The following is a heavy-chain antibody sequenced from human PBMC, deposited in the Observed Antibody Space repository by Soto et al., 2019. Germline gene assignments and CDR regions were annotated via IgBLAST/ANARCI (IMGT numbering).Heavy chain of an antibody. Sequence: EVQLVESGGGLVQPGGSLRLSCEVSGFTFSNYWMHWVRQAPGKGLVWVSRINSDGSSTSYADSVKGRFTISRDNAKNTLYLEINSLRAEDTAVYYCARGLSVGVPYWGQGTLVTVSS. V-gene: IGHV3-74*01. J-gene: IGHJ4*02. D-gene: IGHD2-15*01. CDR3: ARGLSVGVPY. CDR2: INSDGSST. CDR1: GFTFSNYW.